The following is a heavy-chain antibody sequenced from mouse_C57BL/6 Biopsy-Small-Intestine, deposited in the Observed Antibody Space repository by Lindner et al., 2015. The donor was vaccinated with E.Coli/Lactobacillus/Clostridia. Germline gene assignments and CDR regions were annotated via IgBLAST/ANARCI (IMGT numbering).Heavy chain of an antibody. CDR3: ATYSNYVSYFDY. V-gene: IGHV1-82*01. Sequence: VQLQESGPEPVKPGASVKISCKASGYAFSSSWMNWVKQRPGKGLEWIGRIYPGDGDTNYNGKFKGKATLTADKSSSTAYMQLSSLTSDDSAVYFCATYSNYVSYFDYWGQGTTLTVSS. CDR2: IYPGDGDT. CDR1: GYAFSSSW. D-gene: IGHD2-5*01. J-gene: IGHJ2*01.